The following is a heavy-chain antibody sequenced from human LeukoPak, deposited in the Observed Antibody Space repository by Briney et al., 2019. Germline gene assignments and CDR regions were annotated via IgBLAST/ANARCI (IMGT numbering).Heavy chain of an antibody. J-gene: IGHJ4*02. CDR2: LSDSGGGT. V-gene: IGHV3-23*01. CDR3: TTDNYLWIGDLFGEHS. CDR1: GFSLSSYG. D-gene: IGHD3-10*01. Sequence: GGSLRLSCAASGFSLSSYGMTWVRQAPGKGLEWVSTLSDSGGGTYYADSVKGRFTISRDNSRNTLYLQMHSLRAEDTAVYYCTTDNYLWIGDLFGEHSWGQGTLVTVSS.